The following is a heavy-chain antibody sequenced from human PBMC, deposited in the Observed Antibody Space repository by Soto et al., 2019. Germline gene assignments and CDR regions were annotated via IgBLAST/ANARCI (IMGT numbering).Heavy chain of an antibody. D-gene: IGHD5-18*01. V-gene: IGHV1-46*01. CDR1: GYTFTRYF. J-gene: IGHJ5*02. CDR3: ARARGYSYGPAFGP. CDR2: INPSGGST. Sequence: ASVKVSCKASGYTFTRYFIHWVRQAPGQGLEWMGIINPSGGSTTHAQKFQGRVTMTVDASTSTVYMELKRLTSEDTAVYYCARARGYSYGPAFGPWGQGTLVTVSS.